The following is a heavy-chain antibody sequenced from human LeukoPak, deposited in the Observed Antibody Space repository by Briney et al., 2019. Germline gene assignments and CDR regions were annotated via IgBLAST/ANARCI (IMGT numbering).Heavy chain of an antibody. V-gene: IGHV3-23*01. Sequence: PGRSLRLSCAASGFTFSSYAMHWVRQAPGKGLEWVSAISGSGGSTHYADSVKGRFTISRDNSKNTLYLQMNSLRAEDTAVYYCAKDSVGARPRGPFDYWGQGTLVTVSS. CDR1: GFTFSSYA. CDR3: AKDSVGARPRGPFDY. D-gene: IGHD1-26*01. J-gene: IGHJ4*02. CDR2: ISGSGGST.